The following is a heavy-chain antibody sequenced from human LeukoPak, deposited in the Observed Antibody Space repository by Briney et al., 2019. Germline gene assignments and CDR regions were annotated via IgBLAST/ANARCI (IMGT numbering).Heavy chain of an antibody. Sequence: SETLSLTCAVYGGSFSGYSWSWIRQHPGKGLEWIGYIYYSGSTYYNPSLKSRVTISVDTSKNQFSLKLSSVTAADTAVYYCARSIIVVVPAAAYFDYWGQGTLVTVSS. J-gene: IGHJ4*02. CDR2: IYYSGST. CDR3: ARSIIVVVPAAAYFDY. V-gene: IGHV4-31*11. CDR1: GGSFSGYS. D-gene: IGHD2-2*01.